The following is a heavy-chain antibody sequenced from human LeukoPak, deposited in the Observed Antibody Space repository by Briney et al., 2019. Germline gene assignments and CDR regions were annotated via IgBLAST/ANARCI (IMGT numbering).Heavy chain of an antibody. CDR3: ARDIGGYGN. D-gene: IGHD3-22*01. CDR1: GGSISSGGYY. CDR2: IYYSGST. J-gene: IGHJ4*02. Sequence: PSETLSLTCTVSGGSISSGGYYRSWIRQHPGQGLEWIGYIYYSGSTCYNPSLKSRVTISVDTSKNQFSLKLSSVTAADTAVYYCARDIGGYGNWGQGTLVTVSS. V-gene: IGHV4-31*03.